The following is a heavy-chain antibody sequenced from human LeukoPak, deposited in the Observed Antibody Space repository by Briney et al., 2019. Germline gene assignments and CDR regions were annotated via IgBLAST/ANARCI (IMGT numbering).Heavy chain of an antibody. CDR3: ASRGAGSTSDDY. Sequence: SETLSLTCTVSGYSISSGYYWGWIRQPPGKGLEWIGSIYHSGSTYHNPSLKSRVTISVDTSKNQFSLKLSSVTAADTAVYYCASRGAGSTSDDYWGQGTLVTVSS. CDR2: IYHSGST. V-gene: IGHV4-38-2*02. CDR1: GYSISSGYY. J-gene: IGHJ4*02. D-gene: IGHD2-2*01.